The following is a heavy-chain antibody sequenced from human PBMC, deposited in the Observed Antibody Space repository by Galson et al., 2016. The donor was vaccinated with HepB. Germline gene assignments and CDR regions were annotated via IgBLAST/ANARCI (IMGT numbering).Heavy chain of an antibody. J-gene: IGHJ6*02. V-gene: IGHV1-69*13. D-gene: IGHD6-13*01. Sequence: SVKVSCKASGGTFSSYAISWVRQAPGQGLEWMGGIIPIFGTANYAQKFQGRVTITADESTSTAYMELSSLRSEDTAVYYCARGAAAGMGYYYYYGMGVWGQGTTVTVSS. CDR3: ARGAAAGMGYYYYYGMGV. CDR2: IIPIFGTA. CDR1: GGTFSSYA.